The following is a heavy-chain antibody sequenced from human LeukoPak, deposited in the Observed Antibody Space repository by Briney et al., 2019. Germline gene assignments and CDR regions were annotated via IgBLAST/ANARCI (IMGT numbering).Heavy chain of an antibody. CDR1: GHTFTGYY. J-gene: IGHJ4*02. CDR3: ASYSSSWYG. Sequence: GASVKVSCKASGHTFTGYYMYWVRQAPGQGLEWMGRINPNSGGTNYAQKFQGRVTMTRDTSISTAYMELSRLRSDDTAVYYCASYSSSWYGWGQGTLVTVSS. D-gene: IGHD6-13*01. V-gene: IGHV1-2*06. CDR2: INPNSGGT.